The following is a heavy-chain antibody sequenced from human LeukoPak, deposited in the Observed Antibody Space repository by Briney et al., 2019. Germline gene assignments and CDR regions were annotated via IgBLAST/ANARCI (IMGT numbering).Heavy chain of an antibody. J-gene: IGHJ4*02. CDR2: INWNGGST. D-gene: IGHD2-2*01. CDR1: GFTFDDYG. V-gene: IGHV3-20*04. CDR3: ARALLYCSSTSCSFDY. Sequence: TEGSLRLSCAASGFTFDDYGMSWVRQAPGKGLEWVSGINWNGGSTGYADSVKGRFTISRDNAKNSLYLQMNSLRAEDTALYYCARALLYCSSTSCSFDYWGQGTLVTVSS.